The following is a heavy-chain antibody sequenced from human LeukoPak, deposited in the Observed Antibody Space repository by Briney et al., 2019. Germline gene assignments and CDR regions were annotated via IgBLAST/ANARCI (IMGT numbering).Heavy chain of an antibody. Sequence: SVKVSCKASGGTFSSYAISWVRQAPGQGLEWMGRIIPILGIANYAQKFQGRVTITADKSTSTAYMELSSLRSEDTAVYYCARDRIAVAGVDYWGQGTLVTVSS. CDR1: GGTFSSYA. CDR2: IIPILGIA. CDR3: ARDRIAVAGVDY. V-gene: IGHV1-69*04. D-gene: IGHD6-19*01. J-gene: IGHJ4*02.